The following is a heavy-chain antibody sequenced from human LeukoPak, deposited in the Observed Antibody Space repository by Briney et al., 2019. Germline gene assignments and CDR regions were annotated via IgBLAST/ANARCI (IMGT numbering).Heavy chain of an antibody. V-gene: IGHV4-30-2*01. Sequence: ASQTLSLTCAVSGGSISSGDYSWSWIRQPPGEGLEWIGYIYHSGSTYYDPSLKSRVTISLDRSKDQFSLKLSSVTAADTAVYYCARVLTGGYWYFDLWGRGTLVTVSS. CDR3: ARVLTGGYWYFDL. D-gene: IGHD7-27*01. CDR2: IYHSGST. CDR1: GGSISSGDYS. J-gene: IGHJ2*01.